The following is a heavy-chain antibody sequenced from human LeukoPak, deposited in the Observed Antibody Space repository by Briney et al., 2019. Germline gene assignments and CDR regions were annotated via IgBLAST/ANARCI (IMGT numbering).Heavy chain of an antibody. CDR2: ISGSGGSS. V-gene: IGHV3-23*01. D-gene: IGHD6-13*01. J-gene: IGHJ4*02. Sequence: GGSLRLSCAASGFIFSSYAMSWVRQAPGKGLEWVSAISGSGGSSYYADSVKGRSTISRDNSKNTLYLQMNSLRAEDTAVYYCAKALGSWSGGVDYWGQGTLVTVSS. CDR3: AKALGSWSGGVDY. CDR1: GFIFSSYA.